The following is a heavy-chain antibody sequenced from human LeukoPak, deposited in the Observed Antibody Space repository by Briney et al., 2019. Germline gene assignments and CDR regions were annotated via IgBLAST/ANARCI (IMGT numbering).Heavy chain of an antibody. Sequence: GGSLRLSCAASGFTFISYAMSWVRQAPVKGLEWVSVISGSGGSTYYADSVKGRFTISRDNSKNTLYLQMNSLRAEDTAVYYCARGPSGYHNTGGQGTLVTVSS. CDR2: ISGSGGST. D-gene: IGHD5-12*01. J-gene: IGHJ4*02. CDR3: ARGPSGYHNT. V-gene: IGHV3-23*01. CDR1: GFTFISYA.